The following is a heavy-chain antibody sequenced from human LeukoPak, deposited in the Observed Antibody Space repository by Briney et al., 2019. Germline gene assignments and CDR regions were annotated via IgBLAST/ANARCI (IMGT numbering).Heavy chain of an antibody. D-gene: IGHD6-13*01. Sequence: GGSLRLSCAASGFTFSSYAMHWVRQAPGKGLEWVAVIWYDGSNKYYADSVKGRFTISRDNSKNTLYLQMNSLRAEDTAVYYCAKGYSSSFDWGQGTMVTVSS. J-gene: IGHJ3*01. V-gene: IGHV3-30*02. CDR1: GFTFSSYA. CDR2: IWYDGSNK. CDR3: AKGYSSSFD.